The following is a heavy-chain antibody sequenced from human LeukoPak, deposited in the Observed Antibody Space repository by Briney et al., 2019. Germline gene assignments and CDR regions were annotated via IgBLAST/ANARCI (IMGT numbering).Heavy chain of an antibody. CDR3: ARQIRDTAMVPFDY. CDR2: IYYSGST. J-gene: IGHJ4*02. D-gene: IGHD5-18*01. V-gene: IGHV4-39*01. Sequence: SETLSLTCTVSGGSISSSSYYWGWIRQPPGKGLERIGSIYYSGSTYYNPSLKSRVTISVDTSKNQFSLKLSSVTAADTAVYYCARQIRDTAMVPFDYWGQGTLVTVSS. CDR1: GGSISSSSYY.